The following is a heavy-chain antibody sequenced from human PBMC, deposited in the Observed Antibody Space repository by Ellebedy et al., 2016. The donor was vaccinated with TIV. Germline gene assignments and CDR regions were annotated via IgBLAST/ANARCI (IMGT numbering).Heavy chain of an antibody. V-gene: IGHV3-48*04. CDR1: GFTFLSHS. CDR2: ISGGGGTI. Sequence: PGGSLRLSCDASGFTFLSHSINWVRQAPGKGLEWLSYISGGGGTIYYADSVKGRLTISRDNAKNSVFLQLSVLTVDDTAVYYCARAQHSSSQNWFDSWGQGTLVIVSS. CDR3: ARAQHSSSQNWFDS. J-gene: IGHJ5*01. D-gene: IGHD3-22*01.